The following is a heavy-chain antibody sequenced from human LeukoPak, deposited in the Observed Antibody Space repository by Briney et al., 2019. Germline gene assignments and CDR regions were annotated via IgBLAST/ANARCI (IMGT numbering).Heavy chain of an antibody. J-gene: IGHJ4*02. CDR3: AKETVAAPPIDY. CDR2: ISGSAYST. V-gene: IGHV3-23*01. Sequence: GGSLRLSCTASGFTFSSYAMSWVRQAPGKGLEWVSAISGSAYSTYYADSVKGHFTISRDNSKNTLYLQMNSLRAEDTAVYYCAKETVAAPPIDYWGQGTLVTVPS. D-gene: IGHD6-19*01. CDR1: GFTFSSYA.